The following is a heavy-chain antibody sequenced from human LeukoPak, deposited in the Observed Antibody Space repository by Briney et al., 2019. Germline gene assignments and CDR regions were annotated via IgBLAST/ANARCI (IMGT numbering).Heavy chain of an antibody. J-gene: IGHJ4*02. Sequence: GGSLRLSCAASGFTFTMFSMNWLRQAPGKGLEWIAFIRGRSDTTYYADSVQGRFTISRDNAEDSVYLQMNSLRVEDTAVYYCARDRSLVAVAGTSGRELGYWGQGTLVTVSS. D-gene: IGHD6-19*01. V-gene: IGHV3-48*01. CDR3: ARDRSLVAVAGTSGRELGY. CDR1: GFTFTMFS. CDR2: IRGRSDTT.